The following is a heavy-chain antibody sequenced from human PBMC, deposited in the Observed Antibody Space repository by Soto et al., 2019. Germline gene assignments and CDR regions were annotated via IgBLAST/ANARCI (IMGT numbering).Heavy chain of an antibody. J-gene: IGHJ6*03. CDR1: GYTFTSYD. Sequence: ASVXVSCKASGYTFTSYDINWVRQATGQGLEWMGWMNPNSGNTGYAQKFQGRVTMTRNTSISTAYMELSSLRSEDTAVYYCASQTRTYYDFWSGPYYYYYYMDVWGKGTTVTVSS. V-gene: IGHV1-8*01. D-gene: IGHD3-3*01. CDR2: MNPNSGNT. CDR3: ASQTRTYYDFWSGPYYYYYYMDV.